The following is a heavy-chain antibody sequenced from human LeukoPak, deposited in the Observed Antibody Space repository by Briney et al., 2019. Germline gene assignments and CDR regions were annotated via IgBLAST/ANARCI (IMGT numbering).Heavy chain of an antibody. CDR1: GFTFSSYA. Sequence: PGGSLRLSCAASGFTFSSYAMSWVRQAPGKGLEWVSAISGSGSGTYYADSVKGRFTISRDNSKNTLYLQMNSLRAEDTAVYYCGSRNVDTETPPRYWGQGTMVTVSP. J-gene: IGHJ4*02. D-gene: IGHD5-18*01. CDR3: GSRNVDTETPPRY. CDR2: ISGSGSGT. V-gene: IGHV3-23*01.